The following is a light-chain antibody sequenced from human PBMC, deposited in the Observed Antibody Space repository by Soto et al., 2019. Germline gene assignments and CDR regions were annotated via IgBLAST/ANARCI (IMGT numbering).Light chain of an antibody. J-gene: IGLJ2*01. CDR1: SRDVGAYNY. CDR3: SSYTNSRTLV. V-gene: IGLV2-14*01. Sequence: QSVLTQPASVSGSPGQSITISCTGTSRDVGAYNYVSWYQQHPGKAPKLMIYDVSDRPSGVSNRFSGSKTGNTASLTISGLQTEDEADYYCSSYTNSRTLVFGGGTQLTVL. CDR2: DVS.